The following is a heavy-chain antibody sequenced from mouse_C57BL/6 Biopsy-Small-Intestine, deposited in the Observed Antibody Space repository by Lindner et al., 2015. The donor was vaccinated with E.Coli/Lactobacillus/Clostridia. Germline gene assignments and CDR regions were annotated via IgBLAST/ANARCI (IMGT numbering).Heavy chain of an antibody. D-gene: IGHD2-3*01. V-gene: IGHV1-4*01. Sequence: VQLQESGAELARPGASVKMSCKASGYTFTSYTMHWVKQRPGQGLEWIGYINPSSGYTKYNQKFKDKATLTADKSSSTAYMQLSSLTSEDSAVYYCARSGAPIYDGYYHFDYWGQGTTLTVSS. J-gene: IGHJ2*01. CDR3: ARSGAPIYDGYYHFDY. CDR1: GYTFTSYT. CDR2: INPSSGYT.